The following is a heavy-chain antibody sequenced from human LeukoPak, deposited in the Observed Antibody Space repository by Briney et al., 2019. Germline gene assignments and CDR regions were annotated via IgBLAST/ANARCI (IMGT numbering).Heavy chain of an antibody. CDR3: ARGVSSQSATAGYSWFDP. J-gene: IGHJ5*02. Sequence: SETLSLTCTVSGGSISRYHWSWIRQPPGKGLEWIGYIYYSGSTNYNPSLKSRVTISVDKSNNQFSLKLTSLTAADTAVYYCARGVSSQSATAGYSWFDPWGQGTLVTVSS. V-gene: IGHV4-59*12. CDR2: IYYSGST. D-gene: IGHD1-1*01. CDR1: GGSISRYH.